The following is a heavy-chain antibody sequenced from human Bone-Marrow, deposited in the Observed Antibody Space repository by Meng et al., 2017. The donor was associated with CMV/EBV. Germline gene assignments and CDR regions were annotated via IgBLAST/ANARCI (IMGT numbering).Heavy chain of an antibody. D-gene: IGHD3-22*01. CDR3: ARVSSDSSGYYGGWWFDP. V-gene: IGHV1-69*02. Sequence: GTFSSYTISWVRQAPGQGLEWMGRIIPILGIANYAQKFQGRVTITADKSTSTAYMELSSLRSEDTAVYYCARVSSDSSGYYGGWWFDPWGQGTWSPSPQ. J-gene: IGHJ5*02. CDR2: IIPILGIA. CDR1: GTFSSYT.